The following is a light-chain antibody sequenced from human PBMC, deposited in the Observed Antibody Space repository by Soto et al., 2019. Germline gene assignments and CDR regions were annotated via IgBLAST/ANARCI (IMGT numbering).Light chain of an antibody. CDR2: GAS. J-gene: IGKJ4*01. CDR1: QTVSSN. Sequence: EKVMTQSPATLSVSPGERATLSCRASQTVSSNLAWNQQKPGQAPSLLIYGASTRATGIPARFSGSGSGTEFTLTISSLQSEDFSVYYCQQYNNWPLTFGGGTKVEIK. V-gene: IGKV3-15*01. CDR3: QQYNNWPLT.